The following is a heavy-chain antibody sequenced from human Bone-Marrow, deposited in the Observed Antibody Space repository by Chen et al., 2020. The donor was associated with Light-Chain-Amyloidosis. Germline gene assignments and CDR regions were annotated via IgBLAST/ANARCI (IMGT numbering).Heavy chain of an antibody. CDR3: ARDYCSSTSCYHWFDP. J-gene: IGHJ5*02. Sequence: QVQLVQSGAEVKKPGASVKVSCKASGYAFTGYYMHWVRQAPGQGLEWMGRINPNSGCTNYAHKLQGSVTMTRDTSIITAYMELSRLRSDDTAVYYWARDYCSSTSCYHWFDPWCQGTLVTVSS. D-gene: IGHD2-2*01. CDR2: INPNSGCT. V-gene: IGHV1-2*06. CDR1: GYAFTGYY.